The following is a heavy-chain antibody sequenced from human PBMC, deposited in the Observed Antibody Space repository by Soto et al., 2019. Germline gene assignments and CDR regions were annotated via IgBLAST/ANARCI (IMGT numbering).Heavy chain of an antibody. CDR1: GFTFSSYS. CDR2: ISSSSSYI. Sequence: GGSLRLSCAASGFTFSSYSMNWVRQAPGKGLEWVSSISSSSSYIYYADSVKGRFTISRDNAKNSLYLQMNSLRAEDTAVYYCARDSEDGSPTVFDYWGQGTLVTVSS. J-gene: IGHJ4*02. CDR3: ARDSEDGSPTVFDY. D-gene: IGHD1-26*01. V-gene: IGHV3-21*01.